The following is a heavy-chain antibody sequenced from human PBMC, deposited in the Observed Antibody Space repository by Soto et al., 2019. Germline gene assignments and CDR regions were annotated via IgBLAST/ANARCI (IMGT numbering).Heavy chain of an antibody. Sequence: AGGSLRLSCAVSGFTFNSCSMNWVRQAPGKGLEWVSSISSFSNYMYYTDSVKGRFTISRDNARNSLYLQMNSLRAEDTAVYYCARGSEYSSSWFYYYYYGMDVWGQGTTVTVSS. D-gene: IGHD6-13*01. J-gene: IGHJ6*02. V-gene: IGHV3-21*01. CDR3: ARGSEYSSSWFYYYYYGMDV. CDR1: GFTFNSCS. CDR2: ISSFSNYM.